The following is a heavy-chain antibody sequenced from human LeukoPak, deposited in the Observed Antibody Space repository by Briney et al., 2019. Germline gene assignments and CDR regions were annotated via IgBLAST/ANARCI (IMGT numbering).Heavy chain of an antibody. J-gene: IGHJ6*02. Sequence: SETPSLTCAVYGGSFSGYYWSWIRQPPGKGLEWIGEINHSGSTNYNPSLKSRVTISVDTSKNQFSLKLSSVTAADTAVYYCARGNTIFGVVAPYYYYYGMDVWGQGTTVTVPS. CDR2: INHSGST. CDR1: GGSFSGYY. D-gene: IGHD3-3*01. V-gene: IGHV4-34*01. CDR3: ARGNTIFGVVAPYYYYYGMDV.